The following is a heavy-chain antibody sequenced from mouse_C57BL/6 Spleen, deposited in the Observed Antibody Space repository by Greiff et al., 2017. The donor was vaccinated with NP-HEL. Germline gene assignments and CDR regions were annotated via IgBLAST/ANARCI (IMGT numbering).Heavy chain of an antibody. J-gene: IGHJ3*01. CDR3: ARGQLRLGFAY. CDR2: IDPSDSYT. Sequence: VQLQQSGAELVRPGTSVKLSCKASGYTFTSYWMHWVKQRPGQGLEWIGVIDPSDSYTNYNQKFKGKATLTVDTSSSTAYMQLSSLTSEDSAVYYCARGQLRLGFAYWGQGTLVTVSA. CDR1: GYTFTSYW. D-gene: IGHD3-2*02. V-gene: IGHV1-59*01.